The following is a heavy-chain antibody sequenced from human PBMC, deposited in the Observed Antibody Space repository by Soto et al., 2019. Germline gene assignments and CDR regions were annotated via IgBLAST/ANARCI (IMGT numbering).Heavy chain of an antibody. D-gene: IGHD2-15*01. V-gene: IGHV3-23*01. CDR2: ISGSGGST. CDR3: AKGESRCSGGSCLSLIAVVEVDY. J-gene: IGHJ4*02. Sequence: GGSLRLSCAASGFTFSSYAMSWVRQAPGKGLEWVSAISGSGGSTYYADSVKGRFTISRDNSKNTLYLQMNSLRAEDTAVYYCAKGESRCSGGSCLSLIAVVEVDYWGQGTLVTVSS. CDR1: GFTFSSYA.